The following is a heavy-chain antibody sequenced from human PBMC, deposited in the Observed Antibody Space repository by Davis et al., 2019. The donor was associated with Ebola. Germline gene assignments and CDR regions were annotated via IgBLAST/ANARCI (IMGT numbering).Heavy chain of an antibody. CDR3: ARRETAIGF. J-gene: IGHJ4*02. D-gene: IGHD5-18*01. CDR1: EFTFSSYS. Sequence: PGGSLRLSCAASEFTFSSYSMHWVRQAPGKGLEWVAVISNDGRSKFYADSVKGRFAISRDNSENTLYLQMDSLRLEDTAVYYCARRETAIGFWGQGTLVTVSS. CDR2: ISNDGRSK. V-gene: IGHV3-30*09.